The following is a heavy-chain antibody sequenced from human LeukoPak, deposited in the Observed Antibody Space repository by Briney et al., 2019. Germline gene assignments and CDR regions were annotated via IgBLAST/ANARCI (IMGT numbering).Heavy chain of an antibody. CDR3: ARDFDMGITPGDDFDF. J-gene: IGHJ4*02. D-gene: IGHD3-9*01. CDR1: GFPFSAYD. CDR2: IKEDGTYT. Sequence: GGSLRLSCATSGFPFSAYDMHWVRQTPGEGLVWVARIKEDGTYTSYADSVKGRFTISRDNARNTVFLQMNSLRAEDTAVYYCARDFDMGITPGDDFDFWGQGTLVTVSS. V-gene: IGHV3-74*01.